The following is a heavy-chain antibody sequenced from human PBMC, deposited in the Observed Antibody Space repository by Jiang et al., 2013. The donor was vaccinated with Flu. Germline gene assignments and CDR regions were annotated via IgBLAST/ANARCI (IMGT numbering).Heavy chain of an antibody. CDR3: ARDGIRYTLYSFYYMDV. Sequence: QLVGSGGGVVQSGKSLRLSCSASGFTFSSYAMHWVRQAPGKGLEWVAVISYDGSNKYYADSVKGRFTISRDNSKNTLYLQMNSLTTDDTALYYCARDGIRYTLYSFYYMDVWGKGTAVTVSS. CDR1: GFTFSSYA. CDR2: ISYDGSNK. J-gene: IGHJ6*03. D-gene: IGHD5-24*01. V-gene: IGHV3-30-3*01.